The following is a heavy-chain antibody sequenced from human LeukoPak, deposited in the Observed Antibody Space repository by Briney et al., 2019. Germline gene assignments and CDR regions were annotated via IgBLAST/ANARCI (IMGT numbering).Heavy chain of an antibody. D-gene: IGHD3-22*01. CDR2: IYYSGST. J-gene: IGHJ5*02. V-gene: IGHV4-59*01. CDR1: GGSISSYY. CDR3: AREGGYFGNWFDP. Sequence: PSETLSLTCTVSGGSISSYYWSWIRQPPGKGLEWIGYIYYSGSTNYNPSLKSRVTISVDTSKNQFSLKLSSVTAADTAVYYCAREGGYFGNWFDPWGQGTLVTVSS.